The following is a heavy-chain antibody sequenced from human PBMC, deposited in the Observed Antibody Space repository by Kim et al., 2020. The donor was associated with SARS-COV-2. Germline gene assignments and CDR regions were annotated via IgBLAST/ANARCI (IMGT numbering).Heavy chain of an antibody. D-gene: IGHD6-13*01. Sequence: NYSLDYVKRRFTISRNNAKNVLYLQMNSLNAEDTAVYYCARVGSSSWNFDYWGQGPLVTVSS. J-gene: IGHJ4*02. CDR2: N. V-gene: IGHV3-7*04. CDR3: ARVGSSSWNFDY.